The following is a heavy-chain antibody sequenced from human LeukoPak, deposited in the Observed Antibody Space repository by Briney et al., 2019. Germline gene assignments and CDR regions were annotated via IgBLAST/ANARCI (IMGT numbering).Heavy chain of an antibody. J-gene: IGHJ4*02. V-gene: IGHV4-34*01. CDR3: ARVNYGDHTLLDY. Sequence: PSETLSLTCAVYGGSFSGYYWSWIRQPPGKGLEWIGEINHSGSTNYNPSLKSRVTISVDTSKNQFSLKLGSVTAADTAVYYCARVNYGDHTLLDYWGQGTLVTVSS. CDR2: INHSGST. CDR1: GGSFSGYY. D-gene: IGHD4-17*01.